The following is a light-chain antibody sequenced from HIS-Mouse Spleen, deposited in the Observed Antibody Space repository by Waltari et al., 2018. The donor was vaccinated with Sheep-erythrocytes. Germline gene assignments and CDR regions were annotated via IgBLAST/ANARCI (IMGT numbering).Light chain of an antibody. CDR2: EVS. CDR1: SSDVGGYNY. V-gene: IGLV2-8*01. J-gene: IGLJ3*02. Sequence: QSALTQPPSASGSPGQSVTISCTGTSSDVGGYNYVSRYQQHPGKAPKPMIYEVSKRPSGVPDRFSGSKSGNTASLTVSGLQAEDEADYYCSSYAGSNNWVFGGGTKLTVL. CDR3: SSYAGSNNWV.